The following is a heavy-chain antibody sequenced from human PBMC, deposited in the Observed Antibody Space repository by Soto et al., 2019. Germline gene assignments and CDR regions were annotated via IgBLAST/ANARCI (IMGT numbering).Heavy chain of an antibody. CDR3: ATGDFWSGYYMVY. V-gene: IGHV1-24*01. CDR1: GYTFTSYG. J-gene: IGHJ4*02. Sequence: ASVKVSCKASGYTFTSYGISWVRQAPGKGLEWMGGFDPEDGETIYAQKFQGRVTMTEDTSTDTAYMELSSLRSEDTAVYYCATGDFWSGYYMVYWGQGTLVTVSS. D-gene: IGHD3-3*01. CDR2: FDPEDGET.